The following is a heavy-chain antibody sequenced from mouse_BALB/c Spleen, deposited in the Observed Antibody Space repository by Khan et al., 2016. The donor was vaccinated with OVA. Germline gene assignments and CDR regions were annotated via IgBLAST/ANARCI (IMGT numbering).Heavy chain of an antibody. CDR2: IYPGSGNT. Sequence: VQLQQSGPELVKPGASVKISCKASGFTFTDYYIHWVKQKPGQGLEWIGWIYPGSGNTKYNEKFKDMATLTVDTSSTTAYMQLSSLTSEDTAVYFCAKGGYDDNSFFDYWGQGTTLTVSS. D-gene: IGHD2-12*01. CDR3: AKGGYDDNSFFDY. CDR1: GFTFTDYY. V-gene: IGHV1-84*02. J-gene: IGHJ2*01.